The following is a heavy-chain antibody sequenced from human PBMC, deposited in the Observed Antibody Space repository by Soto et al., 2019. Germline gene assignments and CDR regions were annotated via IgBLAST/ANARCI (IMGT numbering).Heavy chain of an antibody. CDR1: GFTFIKAL. V-gene: IGHV3-15*07. J-gene: IGHJ4*02. D-gene: IGHD3-16*01. CDR3: STLFNWDYLGY. Sequence: GGSLRLSCAASGFTFIKALINWVRQAPGKGLEWVGRITSKVDGGTTDYAAPVKGRFTVSRDDSKDTLYLQMNSLRTEDTAVYYCSTLFNWDYLGYWGQGTLVTVSS. CDR2: ITSKVDGGTT.